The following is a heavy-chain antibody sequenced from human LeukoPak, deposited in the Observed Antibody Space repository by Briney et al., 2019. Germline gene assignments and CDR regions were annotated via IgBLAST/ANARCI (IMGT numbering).Heavy chain of an antibody. V-gene: IGHV4-59*01. CDR1: GGSMNTYY. CDR2: IYHSGST. Sequence: SETLSLICTVSGGSMNTYYWTWIRQPPGKGLEWIGYIYHSGSTKYNPSLKSRVTISVDTSKNQFSLNLSSVTAADTAVYYCARGGYSGKDYNNWGQGTLVTVSS. J-gene: IGHJ4*02. CDR3: ARGGYSGKDYNN. D-gene: IGHD5-12*01.